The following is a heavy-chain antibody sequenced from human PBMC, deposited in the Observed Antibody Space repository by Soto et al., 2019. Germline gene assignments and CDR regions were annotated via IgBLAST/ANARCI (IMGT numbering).Heavy chain of an antibody. J-gene: IGHJ5*02. D-gene: IGHD3-22*01. CDR2: IYYSGST. V-gene: IGHV4-59*01. Sequence: SETLSLTCTVSGCSISSYYWSWIRQPPGKGLEWIGYIYYSGSTNYNPSLKSRVTISVDTSKNQFSLKLSSVTAADTAVYYCAREIDYYDSFRFDPWGQGTLVTVSS. CDR1: GCSISSYY. CDR3: AREIDYYDSFRFDP.